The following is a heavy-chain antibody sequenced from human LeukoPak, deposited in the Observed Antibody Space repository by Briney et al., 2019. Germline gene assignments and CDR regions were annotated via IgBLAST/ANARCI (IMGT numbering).Heavy chain of an antibody. CDR1: GFTFRIYS. Sequence: GGSLRLSCASSGFTFRIYSMNCVRQAPGKGLEWVSYISSSSSTIYYADSVKGRFTISRDNAKNSLYLQMNSLRDEDTAVYYCARDRGAVAGFDYWGQGTLVTVSS. D-gene: IGHD6-19*01. CDR3: ARDRGAVAGFDY. J-gene: IGHJ4*02. CDR2: ISSSSSTI. V-gene: IGHV3-48*02.